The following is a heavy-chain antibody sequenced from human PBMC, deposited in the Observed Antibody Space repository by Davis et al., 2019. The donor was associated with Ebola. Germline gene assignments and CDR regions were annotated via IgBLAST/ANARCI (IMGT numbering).Heavy chain of an antibody. CDR1: GYIFTSYG. D-gene: IGHD2-15*01. Sequence: ASVKVSCKASGYIFTSYGISWVRQAPGQGLEWMGWISAYNGNTIYAQKLQVRVTMTRDTSTSTVYMELSSLRSEDTAVYYCARERIVVVVAANEDYYYYGMDVWGKGTTVTVSS. CDR2: ISAYNGNT. V-gene: IGHV1-18*01. CDR3: ARERIVVVVAANEDYYYYGMDV. J-gene: IGHJ6*04.